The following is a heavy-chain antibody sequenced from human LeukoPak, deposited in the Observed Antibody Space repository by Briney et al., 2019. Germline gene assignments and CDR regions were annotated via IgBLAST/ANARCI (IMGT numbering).Heavy chain of an antibody. CDR2: IYYSGST. CDR1: GGSISSYY. CDR3: ARTTEGGYSYGYFYYXXMDV. J-gene: IGHJ6*03. V-gene: IGHV4-59*01. D-gene: IGHD5-18*01. Sequence: SETLSLTCTVSGGSISSYYWSWIRQPPGKGLEWIGYIYYSGSTNYKSSLKSRVTISVDTSKNQFSLKLSSVTAADTAVYYCARTTEGGYSYGYFYYXXMDVXXKGXTVT.